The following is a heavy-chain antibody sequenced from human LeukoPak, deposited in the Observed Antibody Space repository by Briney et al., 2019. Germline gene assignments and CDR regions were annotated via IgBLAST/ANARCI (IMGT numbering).Heavy chain of an antibody. Sequence: PGGSLRLSCAASGFIFNTYAMTWVRQAPGKGLEWVSYISSSGSTIYYADSVKGRFTISRDNAKNSLYLQMNSLRAEDTAVYYCARLYSSSGHDAFDIWGQGTMVTVSS. CDR3: ARLYSSSGHDAFDI. V-gene: IGHV3-48*04. CDR2: ISSSGSTI. D-gene: IGHD6-6*01. J-gene: IGHJ3*02. CDR1: GFIFNTYA.